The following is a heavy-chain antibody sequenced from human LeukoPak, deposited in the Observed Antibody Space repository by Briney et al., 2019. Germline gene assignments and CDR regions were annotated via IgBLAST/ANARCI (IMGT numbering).Heavy chain of an antibody. Sequence: GGSLRLSCAASGFTVSSNYMSWIRQAPGKGLEWVSVIYRSGSTHYADSVKDRFIISRDNSKNTLYLQMSSLRAEDTAVYYCARDDGGETNWGSIDYWGQGTLVTVSS. CDR2: IYRSGST. CDR1: GFTVSSNY. CDR3: ARDDGGETNWGSIDY. D-gene: IGHD7-27*01. V-gene: IGHV3-66*01. J-gene: IGHJ4*02.